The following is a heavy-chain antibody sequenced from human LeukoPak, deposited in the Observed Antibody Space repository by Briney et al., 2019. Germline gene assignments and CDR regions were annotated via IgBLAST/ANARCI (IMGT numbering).Heavy chain of an antibody. CDR3: ANTGYRGSYPGVFDI. CDR1: GYTFSSYG. V-gene: IGHV3-30*18. D-gene: IGHD1-26*01. J-gene: IGHJ3*02. Sequence: GRSLRLPCAVSGYTFSSYGVHWVRQSPGKGLEWVADISYDGSNKYYADSVRRRFTISRDYYKHTLYVHMQLVRAEDTALYFCANTGYRGSYPGVFDIWGQGTMVTVSS. CDR2: ISYDGSNK.